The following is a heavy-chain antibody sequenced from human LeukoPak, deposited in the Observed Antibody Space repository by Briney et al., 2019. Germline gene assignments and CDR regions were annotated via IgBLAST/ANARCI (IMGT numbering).Heavy chain of an antibody. CDR1: GGTFSSYA. CDR3: ARGSGERGSGSYLIAY. D-gene: IGHD3-10*01. Sequence: ASVKVSCKASGGTFSSYAISWVRQAPGQGLEWMGWINPNSGGTNYAQKFQGRVTMTRDTSISTAYMELSRLRSDDTAVYYCARGSGERGSGSYLIAYWGQGTLVTVSS. CDR2: INPNSGGT. V-gene: IGHV1-2*02. J-gene: IGHJ4*02.